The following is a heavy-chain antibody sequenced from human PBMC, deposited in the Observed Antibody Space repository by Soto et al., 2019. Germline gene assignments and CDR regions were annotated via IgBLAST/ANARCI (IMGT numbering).Heavy chain of an antibody. V-gene: IGHV1-3*01. Sequence: ASVKVSCKASGYTFTSYAMHWVRQAPGQRLEWMGWINAGNGNTKYSQKFQGRVTITRDTSASTAYMELSSLRSEDTAVYYCARGDVLRYFDFSTDPWGQGTLVTVSS. CDR2: INAGNGNT. J-gene: IGHJ5*02. CDR3: ARGDVLRYFDFSTDP. CDR1: GYTFTSYA. D-gene: IGHD3-9*01.